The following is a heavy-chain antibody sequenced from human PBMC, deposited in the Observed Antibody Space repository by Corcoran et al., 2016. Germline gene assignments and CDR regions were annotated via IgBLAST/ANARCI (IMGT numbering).Heavy chain of an antibody. V-gene: IGHV4-59*01. CDR2: IYYSGST. J-gene: IGHJ6*02. D-gene: IGHD3-3*01. Sequence: QVQLQESGPGLVKPSETLSLTCTVSGGSISSYYWSWIRQPPGKGLEWIGYIYYSGSTNYNPSLKSRVTISVDTSKNQFSLKLSSVTAADTAVYYCAATYYDFWSGYPYYYYYGMDVWGQGTTVTVSS. CDR1: GGSISSYY. CDR3: AATYYDFWSGYPYYYYYGMDV.